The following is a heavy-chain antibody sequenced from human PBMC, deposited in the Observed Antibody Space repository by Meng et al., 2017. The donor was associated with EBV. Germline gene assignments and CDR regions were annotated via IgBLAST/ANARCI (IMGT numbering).Heavy chain of an antibody. Sequence: HVQLQESGPGLVKPSETLSLTCTVSGGSGSSGSYYWSWIRQPPGKGLEWIGYIYYSGSTNYNPSLKSRVTISVDTSKNQFSLKLSSVTAADTAVYYCARGRYYGDYFWFDPWGQGTLVTVSS. V-gene: IGHV4-61*01. D-gene: IGHD4-17*01. CDR3: ARGRYYGDYFWFDP. CDR2: IYYSGST. J-gene: IGHJ5*02. CDR1: GGSGSSGSYY.